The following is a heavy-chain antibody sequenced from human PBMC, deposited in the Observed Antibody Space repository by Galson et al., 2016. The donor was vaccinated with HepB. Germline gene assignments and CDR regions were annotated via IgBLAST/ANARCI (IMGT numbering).Heavy chain of an antibody. Sequence: SGAAASQPGESLTISCEPSGYAFTDSWIGWVRQVPGKGLEWMGMTYPRESHARYSPSIHGQVTLSADKSISTLYRHCSSLKASDTAMYYCALVMWQWLPYFGGQGTLVTVSS. D-gene: IGHD6-19*01. CDR1: GYAFTDSW. J-gene: IGHJ4*02. CDR2: TYPRESHA. CDR3: ALVMWQWLPYF. V-gene: IGHV5-51*01.